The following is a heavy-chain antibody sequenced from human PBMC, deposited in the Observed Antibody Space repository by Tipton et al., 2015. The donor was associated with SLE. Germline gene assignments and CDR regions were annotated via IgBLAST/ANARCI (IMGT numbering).Heavy chain of an antibody. CDR2: IYSGGST. D-gene: IGHD3-16*01. J-gene: IGHJ6*02. Sequence: SLRLSCTASGFTFSSYAMSWVRQAPGKGLEWVSVIYSGGSTYYADSVKGRFTISRDNSKSTLYLQMNSLRPEDTAVYYCARELIPLYGMDVWGQGTTVTVSS. CDR1: GFTFSSYA. CDR3: ARELIPLYGMDV. V-gene: IGHV3-23*03.